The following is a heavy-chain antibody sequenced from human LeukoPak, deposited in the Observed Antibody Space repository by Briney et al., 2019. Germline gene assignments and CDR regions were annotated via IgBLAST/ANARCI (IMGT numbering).Heavy chain of an antibody. V-gene: IGHV1-58*01. CDR3: AASGVAAGTLAAFDI. J-gene: IGHJ3*02. CDR2: IAVGSGNT. Sequence: ASVKVSCKASGFTFTSSAVQWVRQARGQRLEWIGWIAVGSGNTNYAQKFQERVTITRDMSTSTAYMELSSLRSEDTAVYYCAASGVAAGTLAAFDIWGQGTMVTVSS. D-gene: IGHD6-13*01. CDR1: GFTFTSSA.